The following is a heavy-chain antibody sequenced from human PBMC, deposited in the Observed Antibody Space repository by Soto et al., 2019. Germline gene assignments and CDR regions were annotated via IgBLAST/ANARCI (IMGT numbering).Heavy chain of an antibody. V-gene: IGHV3-15*01. CDR3: TTVRTIFGVVIYYYYYMDV. CDR1: GFTFSNAW. Sequence: GGSLRLSCAASGFTFSNAWMSWVRQAPGKGLEWVGRIKSKTDGGTTDYAAPVKGRFTISRDDSKNTLYLQMNSLKTEDTAVYYCTTVRTIFGVVIYYYYYMDVWGKGTTVTVSS. CDR2: IKSKTDGGTT. J-gene: IGHJ6*03. D-gene: IGHD3-3*01.